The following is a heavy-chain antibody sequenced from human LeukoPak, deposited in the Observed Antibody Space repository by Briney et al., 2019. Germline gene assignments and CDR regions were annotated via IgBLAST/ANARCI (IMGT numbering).Heavy chain of an antibody. CDR3: ARQRGRDYDSSGIDY. CDR2: IYYSGST. Sequence: SETLSLTCTVSGGSISSYYWSWIRQSPGKGLEWIGYIYYSGSTNYNPSLKSRVTISVDTSKNQFSLKLSSVTAADTAVYYCARQRGRDYDSSGIDYWGQGTLVTVSS. CDR1: GGSISSYY. D-gene: IGHD3-22*01. J-gene: IGHJ4*02. V-gene: IGHV4-59*08.